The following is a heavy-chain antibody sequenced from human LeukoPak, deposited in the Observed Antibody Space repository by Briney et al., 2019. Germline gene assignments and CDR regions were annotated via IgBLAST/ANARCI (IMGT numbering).Heavy chain of an antibody. V-gene: IGHV1-18*01. CDR1: GYTFTSYG. J-gene: IGHJ4*02. Sequence: ASVKVSCKASGYTFTSYGISWVRQAPGQGLEWMGWISAHNGNTNYAQKVQGRVTMTTDTSTSTAYMELRSLRSDDTAVYYCARFATHYYDSSGYYDWGQGTLVTVSS. CDR3: ARFATHYYDSSGYYD. CDR2: ISAHNGNT. D-gene: IGHD3-22*01.